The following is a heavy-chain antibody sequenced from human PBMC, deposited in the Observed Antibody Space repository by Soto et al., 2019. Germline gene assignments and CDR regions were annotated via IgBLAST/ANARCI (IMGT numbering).Heavy chain of an antibody. Sequence: PSETLSLTCTVSGVSISDYYWTWIRQPPGMGLQWIGYVYYSGSTNYNPPLKSRVTISVDTSKNQFSLELSSVTAADTAVYYCARSRGAAAGYYYYYYYYMDVWGKGTTVTVAS. CDR1: GVSISDYY. J-gene: IGHJ6*03. CDR2: VYYSGST. D-gene: IGHD6-13*01. V-gene: IGHV4-59*08. CDR3: ARSRGAAAGYYYYYYYYMDV.